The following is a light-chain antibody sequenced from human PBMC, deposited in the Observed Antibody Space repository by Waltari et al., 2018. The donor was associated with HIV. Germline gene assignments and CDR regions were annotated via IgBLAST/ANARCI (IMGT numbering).Light chain of an antibody. CDR3: QAWYFNTVL. J-gene: IGLJ3*02. CDR2: QNK. V-gene: IGLV3-1*01. CDR1: TFGDKY. Sequence: SLDLTQSPSVSVSPGQTATITCSGGTFGDKYVSWYQQKPGQSPVLVIYQNKKRPSGIPERFAGSNAGNTVTLTSSVTQTVDEADYYCQAWYFNTVLFGGGTRLTVL.